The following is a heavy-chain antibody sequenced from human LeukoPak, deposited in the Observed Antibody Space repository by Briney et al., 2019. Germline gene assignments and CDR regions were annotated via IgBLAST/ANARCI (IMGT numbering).Heavy chain of an antibody. Sequence: GGSLRLSCAASGFTFSSYAMNWVRQAPGKGLEWVSSIGTSSDSIYYADSVKGRFTISRDNAKNSLYLQMNSLRVEDTAVYYCAREERQGFDYWGQGTLVTVSS. CDR3: AREERQGFDY. J-gene: IGHJ4*02. CDR2: IGTSSDSI. D-gene: IGHD1-1*01. CDR1: GFTFSSYA. V-gene: IGHV3-21*01.